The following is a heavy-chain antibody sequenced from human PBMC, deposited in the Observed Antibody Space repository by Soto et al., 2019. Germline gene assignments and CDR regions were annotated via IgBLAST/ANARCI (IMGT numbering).Heavy chain of an antibody. CDR2: ISGSGGST. D-gene: IGHD3-22*01. J-gene: IGHJ4*02. CDR3: AKIYDSSGYYERFDY. Sequence: LRLSCAASGFTFSSYAMSWVRQAPGKGLEWVSAISGSGGSTYYADSVKGRFTISRDNSKNTLYLQMNSLRAEDTAVYYCAKIYDSSGYYERFDYWGQGTLVTVSS. V-gene: IGHV3-23*01. CDR1: GFTFSSYA.